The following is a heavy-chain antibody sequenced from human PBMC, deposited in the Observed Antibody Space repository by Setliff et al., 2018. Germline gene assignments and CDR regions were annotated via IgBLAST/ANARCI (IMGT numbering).Heavy chain of an antibody. D-gene: IGHD2-15*01. V-gene: IGHV3-64*01. CDR1: GFTFSNYA. CDR2: IDRDGTST. J-gene: IGHJ3*01. CDR3: ARGGYCSGGRCYYVSSDAYDV. Sequence: GESLTISCAASGFTFSNYAMYWVRQAPGKGLEYVSIIDRDGTSTYYANSVKGRFTISRDQSKNTLYLQMGSLRPDDTAVYYCARGGYCSGGRCYYVSSDAYDVWGQGTMVTVSS.